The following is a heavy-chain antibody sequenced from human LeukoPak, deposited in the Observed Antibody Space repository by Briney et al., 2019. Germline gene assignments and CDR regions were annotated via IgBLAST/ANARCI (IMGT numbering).Heavy chain of an antibody. CDR3: ARDNGSGSHFDY. V-gene: IGHV4-59*01. J-gene: IGHJ4*02. CDR2: IYYSGST. CDR1: GGSISSYY. D-gene: IGHD1-26*01. Sequence: SETLSLTCTVSGGSISSYYRSWIRQPPGKGLEWIGYIYYSGSTNYNPSLKSRVTISVDTSKNQFSLKLSSVTAADTAVYYCARDNGSGSHFDYWGQGTLVTVSS.